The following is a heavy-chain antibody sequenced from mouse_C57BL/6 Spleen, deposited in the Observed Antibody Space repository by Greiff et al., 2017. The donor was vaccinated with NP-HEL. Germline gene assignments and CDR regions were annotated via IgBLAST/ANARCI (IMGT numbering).Heavy chain of an antibody. V-gene: IGHV5-6*01. CDR2: LSSGGSYT. Sequence: EVNVVESGGDLVKPGGSLKLSCAASGFTFSSYGMSWVRPTPDKRLEWVATLSSGGSYTYYPDSVNGRFTISRDNAKNTLYLQMSSLKSEDTAMYYCARVETAQASMGYWGQGTSVTVSS. CDR3: ARVETAQASMGY. D-gene: IGHD3-2*02. J-gene: IGHJ4*01. CDR1: GFTFSSYG.